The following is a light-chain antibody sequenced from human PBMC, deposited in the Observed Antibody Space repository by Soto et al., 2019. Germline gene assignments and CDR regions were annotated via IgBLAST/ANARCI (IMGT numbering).Light chain of an antibody. CDR2: SAS. CDR1: QTISDT. J-gene: IGKJ1*01. Sequence: DILMTQSPSTLSVSPGGRATLSCRASQTISDTLAWYQQKPGKAPKLLIYSASTMKSGFPSRFSGSGSGTDFTLTISSLQSEDFAIYYCQQYNSGPWTFGQGTKVDI. V-gene: IGKV3-15*01. CDR3: QQYNSGPWT.